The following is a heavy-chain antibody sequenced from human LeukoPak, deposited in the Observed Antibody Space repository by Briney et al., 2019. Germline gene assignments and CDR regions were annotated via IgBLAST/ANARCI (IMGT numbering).Heavy chain of an antibody. V-gene: IGHV3-23*01. D-gene: IGHD6-19*01. CDR1: GFTFGSYA. J-gene: IGHJ4*02. CDR3: GKTTTGYSSGQKPAWPVDY. CDR2: IFGSGGSA. Sequence: GGSLRLSCEASGFTFGSYAMYWVRQAPGKGLEWVAGIFGSGGSAHYADSAKGRFTISRDNSKNTVYLQINSLRAEDTALYYCGKTTTGYSSGQKPAWPVDYWGQGTLVTVSS.